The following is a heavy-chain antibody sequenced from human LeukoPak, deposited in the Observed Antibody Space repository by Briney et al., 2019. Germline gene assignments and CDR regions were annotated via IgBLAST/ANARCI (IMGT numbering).Heavy chain of an antibody. CDR1: GFTFSSYS. V-gene: IGHV3-21*01. J-gene: IGHJ4*02. D-gene: IGHD2-2*01. Sequence: GGSLRLSCAASGFTFSSYSMNWVRQAPGKGLEWVSSISSSSSYIYYADSVKGRFTISRDNAKNSLYLQMNSLRAEDTAVNYCARICSSTSCYPHWGQGTLVTVSS. CDR2: ISSSSSYI. CDR3: ARICSSTSCYPH.